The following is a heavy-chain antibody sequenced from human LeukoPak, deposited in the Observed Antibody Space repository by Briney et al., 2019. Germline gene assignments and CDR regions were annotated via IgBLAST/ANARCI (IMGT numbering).Heavy chain of an antibody. CDR2: VLPIFGIT. CDR1: GYTFTTYA. V-gene: IGHV1-69*13. J-gene: IGHJ4*02. Sequence: SVKVSCKASGYTFTTYAMNWVRQASGQGLEWMGGVLPIFGITNYAQRFQGRVTITADESRSTAYMELSSLTSDDTAVYYCARDLLPMTKAGVVNDWGQGSLVIVSA. CDR3: ARDLLPMTKAGVVND. D-gene: IGHD3-3*01.